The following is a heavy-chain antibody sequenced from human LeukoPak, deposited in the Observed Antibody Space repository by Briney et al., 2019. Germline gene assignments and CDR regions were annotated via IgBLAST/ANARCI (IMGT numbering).Heavy chain of an antibody. CDR1: GFTFSSYG. CDR3: AKGLRRFDY. CDR2: ISGSGGTT. J-gene: IGHJ4*02. V-gene: IGHV3-23*01. Sequence: QPGGSLRLSCAASGFTFSSYGMSWVRQAPGKGLEWVSGISGSGGTTYYADSVKGRFTISRDNSKNTLYLQMNSLRAEDTAVYYCAKGLRRFDYWGQGTLVTVSS. D-gene: IGHD2-21*01.